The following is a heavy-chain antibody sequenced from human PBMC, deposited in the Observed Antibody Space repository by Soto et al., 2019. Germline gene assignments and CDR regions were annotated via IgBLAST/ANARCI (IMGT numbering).Heavy chain of an antibody. CDR3: ARGSPLAVAGPIDY. D-gene: IGHD6-19*01. CDR1: GGSISSSNW. Sequence: SETLSLTCAVSGGSISSSNWWSWVRQPPGKGLEWIGEIYHSGSTNYNPSLKSRVTISVDKSKNQFSLKLSSVTAADTAVYYCARGSPLAVAGPIDYWGQGTLVTVSS. CDR2: IYHSGST. V-gene: IGHV4-4*02. J-gene: IGHJ4*02.